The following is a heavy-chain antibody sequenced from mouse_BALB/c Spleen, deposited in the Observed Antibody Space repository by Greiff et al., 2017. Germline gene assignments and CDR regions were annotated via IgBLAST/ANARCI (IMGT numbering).Heavy chain of an antibody. V-gene: IGHV5-6-5*01. CDR2: ISSGGST. D-gene: IGHD2-4*01. CDR1: GFTFSSYA. Sequence: EVKVVESGGGLVKPGGSLKLSCAASGFTFSSYAMSWVRQTPEKRLEWVASISSGGSTYYPDSVKGRFTISRDNARNILYLQMSSLRSEDTAMYYCARGRDYDRAMDYWGQGTSVTVSS. J-gene: IGHJ4*01. CDR3: ARGRDYDRAMDY.